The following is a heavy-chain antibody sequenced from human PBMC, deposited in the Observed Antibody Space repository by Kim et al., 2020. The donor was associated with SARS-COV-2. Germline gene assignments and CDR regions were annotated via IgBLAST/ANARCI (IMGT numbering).Heavy chain of an antibody. CDR1: GSPFSRHG. J-gene: IGHJ4*02. CDR3: ARWAGTRSGGYCLDY. Sequence: GGSLRLSCAVSGSPFSRHGMHWARQAPGKGLEWVAVISYDGTEKSYTDSVKGRFTVSKDDSKSVLYLQMDSLRAEDTAVYYCARWAGTRSGGYCLDYWGQGTLVSVSS. D-gene: IGHD2-21*01. V-gene: IGHV3-33*01. CDR2: ISYDGTEK.